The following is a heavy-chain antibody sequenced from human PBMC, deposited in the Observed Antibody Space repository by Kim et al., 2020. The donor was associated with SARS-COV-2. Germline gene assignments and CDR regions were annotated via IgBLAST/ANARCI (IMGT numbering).Heavy chain of an antibody. D-gene: IGHD3-22*01. J-gene: IGHJ6*03. CDR3: ARGNKGVRFITKYYYMDV. Sequence: SETLSLTCAVYGGSFSAYYWSWIRQPPGKGLEWIGEILHSGSTNYNPSLESRVTMSLDTSKNQFSLKLSSVTAADTAVYYCARGNKGVRFITKYYYMDVWGTGTTVTVAS. V-gene: IGHV4-34*01. CDR2: ILHSGST. CDR1: GGSFSAYY.